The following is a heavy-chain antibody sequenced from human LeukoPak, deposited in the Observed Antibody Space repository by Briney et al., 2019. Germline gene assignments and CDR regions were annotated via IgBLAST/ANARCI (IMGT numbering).Heavy chain of an antibody. CDR3: ARTRITIFGVVTEADY. D-gene: IGHD3-3*01. CDR1: GYTFTSYY. CDR2: INPSGGST. J-gene: IGHJ4*02. V-gene: IGHV1-46*01. Sequence: ASVKVSCKPSGYTFTSYYMHWVRQAPGQGLEWMGIINPSGGSTSYAQKFQGRVTMTRDTSTSTVYMELSSLRSEDTAVYYCARTRITIFGVVTEADYWGQGTLVTVSS.